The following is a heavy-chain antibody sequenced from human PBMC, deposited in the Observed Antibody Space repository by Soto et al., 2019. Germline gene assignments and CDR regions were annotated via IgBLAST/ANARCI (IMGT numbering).Heavy chain of an antibody. Sequence: PSETLSLTCTVSGRSITNVGHYWCWIRDHPGKGLEWIGDIYYRGTTSYNPSLGSRATISRDTSKNQVSLKVNSVTAADTAVYYCARVSAGGTRWFDSWGQGSRVTVSS. J-gene: IGHJ5*01. CDR3: ARVSAGGTRWFDS. CDR2: IYYRGTT. D-gene: IGHD6-13*01. V-gene: IGHV4-31*03. CDR1: GRSITNVGHY.